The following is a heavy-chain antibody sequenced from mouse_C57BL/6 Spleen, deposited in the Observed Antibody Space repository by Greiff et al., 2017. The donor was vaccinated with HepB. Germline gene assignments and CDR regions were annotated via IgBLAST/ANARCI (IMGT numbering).Heavy chain of an antibody. J-gene: IGHJ2*01. Sequence: VQLKESGPELVKPGASVKTSCKASGYTFTDYNMHWVKQSHGKSLEWIGYINPNNGGTSYNQKFKGKATLTVNKSSSTAYMELRSLTSEDSAVYYCATPTGSCFDYWGQGTTLTVSS. CDR3: ATPTGSCFDY. CDR1: GYTFTDYN. V-gene: IGHV1-22*01. CDR2: INPNNGGT. D-gene: IGHD4-1*02.